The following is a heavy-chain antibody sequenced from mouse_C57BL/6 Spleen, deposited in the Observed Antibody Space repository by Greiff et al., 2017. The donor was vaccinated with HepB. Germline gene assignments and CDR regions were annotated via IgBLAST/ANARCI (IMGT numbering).Heavy chain of an antibody. CDR1: GFTFSSYG. Sequence: EVQRVESGGDLVKPGGSLKLSCAASGFTFSSYGMSWVRQTPDKRLEWVATISSGGSYTYYPDSVKGRFTISRDNAKNTLYLQMSSLKSEDTAMYYCARPLYDGDYHYYAMDYWGQGTSVTVSS. V-gene: IGHV5-6*01. CDR3: ARPLYDGDYHYYAMDY. D-gene: IGHD2-3*01. CDR2: ISSGGSYT. J-gene: IGHJ4*01.